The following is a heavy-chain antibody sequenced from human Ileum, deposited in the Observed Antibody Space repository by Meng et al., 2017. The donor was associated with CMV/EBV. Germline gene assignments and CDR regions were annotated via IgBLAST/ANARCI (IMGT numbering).Heavy chain of an antibody. Sequence: GESPKISCAASGFNSRNFAITWVRQAPGKGLECVSSISGSGGSTNYAGSVKGRFTISRDNSKNTLYLQMNSLRDEDTALYYCARRGFYHILTDYTAHEFYGMDVWGQGTTVTVS. D-gene: IGHD3-9*01. J-gene: IGHJ6*02. CDR3: ARRGFYHILTDYTAHEFYGMDV. CDR2: ISGSGGST. V-gene: IGHV3-23*01. CDR1: GFNSRNFA.